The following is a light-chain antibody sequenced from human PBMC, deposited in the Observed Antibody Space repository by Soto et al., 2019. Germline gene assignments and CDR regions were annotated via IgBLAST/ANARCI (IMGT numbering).Light chain of an antibody. J-gene: IGKJ5*01. V-gene: IGKV1-8*01. CDR2: AAS. Sequence: AIRMTQSPSSLSASTGDRVTITCRASQGISSYLVWYQQKPGKAPELLIYAASTLQSGVPSRFSGSGSGTDFTLTISCLQSEDFATYYCQQYYSFPSFGQGTRLEIK. CDR1: QGISSY. CDR3: QQYYSFPS.